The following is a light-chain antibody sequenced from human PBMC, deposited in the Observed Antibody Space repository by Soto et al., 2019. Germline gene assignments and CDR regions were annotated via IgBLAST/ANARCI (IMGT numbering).Light chain of an antibody. V-gene: IGKV3-20*01. Sequence: EIVLTQSPGTLSLSPGERATLSCRASQSVSSSYLAWYQQKPGQAPRLLIYGASSRATGIPDRFSGSGSGTDFTLTISRLEPEDFAVYYCQQYGSSAPIFTCGPGTKVDIK. CDR2: GAS. J-gene: IGKJ3*01. CDR1: QSVSSSY. CDR3: QQYGSSAPIFT.